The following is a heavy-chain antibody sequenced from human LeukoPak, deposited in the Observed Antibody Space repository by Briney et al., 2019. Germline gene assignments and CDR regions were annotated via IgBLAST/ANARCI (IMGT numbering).Heavy chain of an antibody. CDR1: GFTFSSYS. D-gene: IGHD3-3*01. CDR2: ICGSSGYI. J-gene: IGHJ4*02. V-gene: IGHV3-21*01. Sequence: GGSLRLSCAPSGFTFSSYSMYWVRQAPGKGLEWVSCICGSSGYIYYADSVKGRFTISRDNAKKSLYLQMNRLRAEDTAVYYCARDVDFWSGYHIQRGYYFDYWGQGTLVTVSS. CDR3: ARDVDFWSGYHIQRGYYFDY.